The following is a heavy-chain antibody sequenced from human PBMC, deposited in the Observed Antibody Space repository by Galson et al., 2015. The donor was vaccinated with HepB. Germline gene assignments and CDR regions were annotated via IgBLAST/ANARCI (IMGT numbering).Heavy chain of an antibody. D-gene: IGHD3-3*01. CDR3: AHASYDFWVYYFDY. V-gene: IGHV2-5*01. CDR1: GFSLSTSGVG. CDR2: IYWNDDK. J-gene: IGHJ4*02. Sequence: PALVKPTQTLTLTCTFSGFSLSTSGVGVGWIRQPPGKALEWLALIYWNDDKRYSPSLKSRLTITKDTSKNQVVLTMTNMDPVDTATYYCAHASYDFWVYYFDYWGQGTLVTVSS.